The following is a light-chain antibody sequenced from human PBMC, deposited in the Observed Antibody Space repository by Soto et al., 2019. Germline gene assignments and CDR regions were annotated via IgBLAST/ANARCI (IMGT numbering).Light chain of an antibody. Sequence: QSALTQPASVSGSPGQSITISCTGTSSDVGSYNFVSWYQQHPGKAPKLMIYEGSERPSGVSNRFSGSKSANTASLTISGLQAEDEADYYCCSYAGSSTWVFGGGTKLTVL. CDR3: CSYAGSSTWV. V-gene: IGLV2-23*01. J-gene: IGLJ3*02. CDR2: EGS. CDR1: SSDVGSYNF.